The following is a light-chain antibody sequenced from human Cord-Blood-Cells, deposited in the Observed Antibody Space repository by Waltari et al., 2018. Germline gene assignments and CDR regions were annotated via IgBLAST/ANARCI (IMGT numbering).Light chain of an antibody. CDR3: SSYTSSSTQHAV. J-gene: IGLJ7*01. CDR1: SSYVGGYNS. Sequence: QSALTQPASVSGSPGQSITISCTGTSSYVGGYNSVSCYHQHPGKAPKLMIYDVSNRPSVVSNRFSGSKSGNTPALTISGLQAEDEADYYCSSYTSSSTQHAVFGGGTQLTVL. CDR2: DVS. V-gene: IGLV2-14*03.